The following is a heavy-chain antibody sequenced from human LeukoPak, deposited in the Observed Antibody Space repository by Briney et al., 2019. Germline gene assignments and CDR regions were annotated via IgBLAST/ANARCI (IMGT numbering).Heavy chain of an antibody. Sequence: GSLRLSCAASGFTVRSNYISWVRQAPGKGLEWVSIIYSTGTTLYEDSVEGRFTISRDMSKNTVYLQMNSLRADDTAVYYCARDRAPPTSWYFDVWGRGTLVAVSS. V-gene: IGHV3-53*01. CDR2: IYSTGTT. D-gene: IGHD3-10*01. J-gene: IGHJ2*01. CDR1: GFTVRSNY. CDR3: ARDRAPPTSWYFDV.